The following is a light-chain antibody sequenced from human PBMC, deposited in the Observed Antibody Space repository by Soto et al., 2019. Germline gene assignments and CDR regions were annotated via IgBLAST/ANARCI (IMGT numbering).Light chain of an antibody. J-gene: IGKJ1*01. V-gene: IGKV1-39*01. CDR3: QQKESTSWT. CDR1: QSISSY. Sequence: IQMTQSPSYLSSSLGDRVTITWGASQSISSYLNWYQQKPGKAPKLLIYAASSVQSVVPSRFSGRGSGTDFTLTISSLQHEDFATYYGQQKESTSWTFGQGAKVDIK. CDR2: AAS.